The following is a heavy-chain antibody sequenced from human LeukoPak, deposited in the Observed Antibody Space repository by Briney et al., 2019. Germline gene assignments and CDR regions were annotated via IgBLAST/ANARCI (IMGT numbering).Heavy chain of an antibody. J-gene: IGHJ4*02. CDR2: IYYSGST. D-gene: IGHD5-12*01. V-gene: IGHV4-59*01. CDR3: ASGYGTFDY. CDR1: GGSFSGYY. Sequence: SETLSLTCAVYGGSFSGYYWSWIRQPPGKGLEWIGYIYYSGSTNYNPSLKSRVTISVDTSKNQFSLKLSSVTAADTAVYYCASGYGTFDYWGQGTLVTVSS.